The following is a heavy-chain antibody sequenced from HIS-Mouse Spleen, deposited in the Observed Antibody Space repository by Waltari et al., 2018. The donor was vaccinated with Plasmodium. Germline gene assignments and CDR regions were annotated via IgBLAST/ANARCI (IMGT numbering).Heavy chain of an antibody. Sequence: QVQLQESGPGLVKPSETLSLTCTVSGGSISSYYWSWIRQPPGKGLEWIGYIYYRGSTNHNPSLKSRGTISVDTSKNQFSLKLSSVTAADTAVYYCARGTLLYSGSYYFDYWGQGTLVTVSS. J-gene: IGHJ4*02. CDR2: IYYRGST. D-gene: IGHD1-26*01. V-gene: IGHV4-59*01. CDR1: GGSISSYY. CDR3: ARGTLLYSGSYYFDY.